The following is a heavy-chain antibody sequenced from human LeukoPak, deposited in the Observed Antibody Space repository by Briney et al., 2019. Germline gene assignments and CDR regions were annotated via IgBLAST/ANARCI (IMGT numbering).Heavy chain of an antibody. CDR1: GGSISSGGYY. Sequence: TSETLSLTCTVSGGSISSGGYYWSWIRQHPGKGLEWIGYIYYSGSTYYNPSLKSRVTISVDTSKNQFFLKLSSVTAADTAVYYCARHIRAYSSNPYYFDYWGQGTLVTVSS. CDR3: ARHIRAYSSNPYYFDY. V-gene: IGHV4-31*03. J-gene: IGHJ4*02. CDR2: IYYSGST. D-gene: IGHD6-13*01.